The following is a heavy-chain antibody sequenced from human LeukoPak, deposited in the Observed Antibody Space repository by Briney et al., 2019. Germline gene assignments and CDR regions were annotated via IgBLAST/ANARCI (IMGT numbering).Heavy chain of an antibody. CDR3: STTYYYDSSEGY. J-gene: IGHJ4*02. CDR1: GFTFSNAW. CDR2: IKSKTDGGTT. D-gene: IGHD3-22*01. V-gene: IGHV3-15*07. Sequence: GGSLRLSCAASGFTFSNAWMNWVRQAPGKGLEWVGRIKSKTDGGTTDYAAPVKGRFTISRDDSKNTLYLQVNSLKTEDTAVYYCSTTYYYDSSEGYWGQGTLVTVSS.